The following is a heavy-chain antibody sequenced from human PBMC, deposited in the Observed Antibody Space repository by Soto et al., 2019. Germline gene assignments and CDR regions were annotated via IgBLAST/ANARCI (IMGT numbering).Heavy chain of an antibody. CDR1: GFTFDDYA. CDR2: ISWNSGSI. Sequence: GGSLRLSCAASGFTFDDYAMHWVRQAPGKGLEWVSGISWNSGSIGYADSVKGRFTISRDNAKNSLYLQMNSLRAEDTALYYCANFGDSGSPDAFDTWGQGTMVTVSS. D-gene: IGHD3-10*01. J-gene: IGHJ3*02. CDR3: ANFGDSGSPDAFDT. V-gene: IGHV3-9*01.